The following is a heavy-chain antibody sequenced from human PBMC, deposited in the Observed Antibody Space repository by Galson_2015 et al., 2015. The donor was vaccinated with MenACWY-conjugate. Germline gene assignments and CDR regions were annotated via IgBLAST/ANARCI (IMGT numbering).Heavy chain of an antibody. CDR1: GFIFNKFA. CDR2: ASGSGGVT. J-gene: IGHJ4*02. CDR3: AKGPLYDSSGSDSDYFDD. Sequence: SLRLSCAASGFIFNKFAMTWIRQAPGKKGLEWVSAASGSGGVTYHADSVKGRFTISRDNSKNTLYLQMNSLKAEDTAIYFCAKGPLYDSSGSDSDYFDDWGQGTLVTVSS. V-gene: IGHV3-23*01. D-gene: IGHD3-22*01.